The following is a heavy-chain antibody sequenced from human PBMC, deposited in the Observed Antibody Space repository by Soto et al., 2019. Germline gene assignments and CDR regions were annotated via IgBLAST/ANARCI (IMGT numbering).Heavy chain of an antibody. CDR3: ARDSIVVVAAITYMDV. J-gene: IGHJ6*03. Sequence: EASVKVSCKASGYTFNSYGISWVRQAPGQGLEWMGWISAYNGNTNYAQKLQGRVTMTTDTSTSTAYMELRSLRSDDTAVYYCARDSIVVVAAITYMDVWGKGTTVTVSS. CDR2: ISAYNGNT. V-gene: IGHV1-18*01. CDR1: GYTFNSYG. D-gene: IGHD2-15*01.